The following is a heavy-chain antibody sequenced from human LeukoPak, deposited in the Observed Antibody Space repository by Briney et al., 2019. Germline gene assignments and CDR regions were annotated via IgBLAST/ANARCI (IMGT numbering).Heavy chain of an antibody. CDR3: ARRGGHGGSFDY. CDR1: GGSISGWY. Sequence: SETLSLTCTVSGGSISGWYWSWIRQPPGKGLEWIGYIYGSGYTNYNPSLKSRVTMSIDTSKNHFSLKLSSVTAADTAVYYCARRGGHGGSFDYWGQGTLVTVSS. D-gene: IGHD4-23*01. V-gene: IGHV4-59*08. CDR2: IYGSGYT. J-gene: IGHJ4*02.